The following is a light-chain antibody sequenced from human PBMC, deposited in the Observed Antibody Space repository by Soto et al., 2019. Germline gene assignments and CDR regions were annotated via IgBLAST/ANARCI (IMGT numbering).Light chain of an antibody. CDR2: EVS. CDR1: SSDVGNYKY. V-gene: IGLV2-14*01. Sequence: QSVLTQPASVSGSPGQSSTISCTGTSSDVGNYKYVSWYQQQPGKAPQLMIYEVSNRPSGVSNRFSGSKSGNKASLTISGLQAEDENAYYGCSYTSSGTDDCGTGTKLHVL. CDR3: CSYTSSGTDD. J-gene: IGLJ1*01.